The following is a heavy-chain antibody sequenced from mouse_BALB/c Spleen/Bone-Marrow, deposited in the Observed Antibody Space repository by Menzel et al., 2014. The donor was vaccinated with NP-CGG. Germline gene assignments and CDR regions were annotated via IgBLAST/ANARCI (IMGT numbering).Heavy chain of an antibody. CDR1: GFTFSSFG. J-gene: IGHJ4*01. CDR3: ARDEDYATDY. CDR2: ISSGSSTI. V-gene: IGHV5-17*02. Sequence: EVKLVESGGGLVQPGGSRKLSCAASGFTFSSFGMHWVRQAPEKGLEWVAYISSGSSTIYYADTVKGRFTISRDNPKNTLFLQMTSLRSEDTAMYYCARDEDYATDYWGQGTSVTVSS.